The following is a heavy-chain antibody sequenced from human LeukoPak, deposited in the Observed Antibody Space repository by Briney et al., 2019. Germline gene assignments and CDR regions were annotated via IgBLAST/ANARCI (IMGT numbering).Heavy chain of an antibody. J-gene: IGHJ4*02. CDR2: IYYSGST. CDR1: GGSISSYY. V-gene: IGHV4-59*08. Sequence: PSETLSLTCTVSGGSISSYYWSWIRQPPGKGLEWIGYIYYSGSTNYNPSLKSRVTISVDTSKNRFSLKLSSVTAADTAVYYCARSLVGDGGNSPFDYWGQGTLVTVSS. CDR3: ARSLVGDGGNSPFDY. D-gene: IGHD4-23*01.